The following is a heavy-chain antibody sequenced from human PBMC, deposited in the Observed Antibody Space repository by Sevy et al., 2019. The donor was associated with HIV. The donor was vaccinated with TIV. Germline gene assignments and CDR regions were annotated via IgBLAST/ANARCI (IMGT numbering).Heavy chain of an antibody. CDR2: ISSSSSTI. V-gene: IGHV3-48*02. D-gene: IGHD5-12*01. CDR3: ARVKSGYSGYGDAFDI. Sequence: GGSLRLSCAASVFTFSSYSMNWVRQAPGKGLEWVSYISSSSSTIYYADSVKGRFTISRDNAKNSLYLQMNSLRDEDTAVYYCARVKSGYSGYGDAFDIWGQGTMVTVSS. J-gene: IGHJ3*02. CDR1: VFTFSSYS.